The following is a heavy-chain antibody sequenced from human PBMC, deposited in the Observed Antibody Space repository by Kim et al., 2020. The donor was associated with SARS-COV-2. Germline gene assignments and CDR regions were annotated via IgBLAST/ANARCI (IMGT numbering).Heavy chain of an antibody. CDR2: INAGNGNT. J-gene: IGHJ4*02. Sequence: ASVKVSCKASGYTFTSYAMHWVRQAPGQRLEWMGWINAGNGNTKYSQKFQGRVTITRDTSASTAYMELSSLRSEDTAVYYCARVGSDSSGYYGFDYWGQGTLVTVSS. CDR1: GYTFTSYA. V-gene: IGHV1-3*01. D-gene: IGHD3-22*01. CDR3: ARVGSDSSGYYGFDY.